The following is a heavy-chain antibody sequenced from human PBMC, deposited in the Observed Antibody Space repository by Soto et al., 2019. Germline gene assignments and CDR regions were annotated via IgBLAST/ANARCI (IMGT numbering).Heavy chain of an antibody. D-gene: IGHD2-2*01. CDR1: GNTLSSYT. Sequence: GASVKVSCKASGNTLSSYTFTWVRQEPGKGFELLGGIIPILGTTDYAQKFQDRVTITADESTTTVYMELSGLTSEDTAMYYCARGYQPMLPFDYWGQGTRVTVS. V-gene: IGHV1-69*13. CDR3: ARGYQPMLPFDY. J-gene: IGHJ4*02. CDR2: IIPILGTT.